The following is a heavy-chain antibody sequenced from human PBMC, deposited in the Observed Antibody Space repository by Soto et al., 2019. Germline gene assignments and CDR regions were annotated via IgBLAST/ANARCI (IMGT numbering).Heavy chain of an antibody. D-gene: IGHD3-10*01. Sequence: EVQLLESGGGLVQPGVSLRLSCAASGFTFNNYAMTWVRQAPVKALDLVSAISGGGDTTSYADSVKGRFTVSRDGSKNTMYLQMSSLRAEDTALYYCAKGRGGSGSLTPRVDFWGQGTLVTVSS. V-gene: IGHV3-23*01. CDR1: GFTFNNYA. J-gene: IGHJ4*02. CDR2: ISGGGDTT. CDR3: AKGRGGSGSLTPRVDF.